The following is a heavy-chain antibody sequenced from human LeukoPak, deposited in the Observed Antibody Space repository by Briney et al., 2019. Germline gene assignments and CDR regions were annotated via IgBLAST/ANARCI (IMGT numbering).Heavy chain of an antibody. D-gene: IGHD6-13*01. CDR3: AKSIAAAGDY. V-gene: IGHV3-23*01. CDR2: ISGSGSST. Sequence: GGSLRLSCAASGFTFSGYCMNWVRQAPGKGLEWVSAISGSGSSTYYADSVKGRFTISRDNSKNTLYLQMNSLRAEDTAVYYCAKSIAAAGDYWGQGTLVTVSS. J-gene: IGHJ4*02. CDR1: GFTFSGYC.